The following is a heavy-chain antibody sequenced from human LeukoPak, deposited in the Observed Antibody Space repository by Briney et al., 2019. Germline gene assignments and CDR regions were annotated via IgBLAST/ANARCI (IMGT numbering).Heavy chain of an antibody. D-gene: IGHD2-21*02. CDR2: INHSGST. V-gene: IGHV4-34*01. CDR3: ATGPMFKAYCGGDCYLRDQGELDY. J-gene: IGHJ4*02. CDR1: GGSFSGYY. Sequence: SETLSLTCAVYGGSFSGYYWSWIRQPPGKGLEWIGEINHSGSTNYNPSLKSRVTISVDTSKNQYSLKMSSVTAADTAVYYCATGPMFKAYCGGDCYLRDQGELDYWGQGTLVTVSS.